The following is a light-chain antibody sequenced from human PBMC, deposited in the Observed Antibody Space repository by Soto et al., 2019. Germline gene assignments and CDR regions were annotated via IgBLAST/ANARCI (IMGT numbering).Light chain of an antibody. CDR1: QSISSY. CDR2: AAS. V-gene: IGKV1-39*01. J-gene: IGKJ5*01. CDR3: QQSYSTAIT. Sequence: DIHMTQSPSSLSASIGDRVTITSRASQSISSYLNWYQQKPGKAPKLLIYAASSLQSGVPSRFSGSGSGTDFTLTISSLQPEDFATYYCQQSYSTAITFGQGTRLEIK.